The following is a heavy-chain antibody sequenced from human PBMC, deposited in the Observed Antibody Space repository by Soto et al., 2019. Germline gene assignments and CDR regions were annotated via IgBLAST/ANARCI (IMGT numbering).Heavy chain of an antibody. V-gene: IGHV3-23*01. J-gene: IGHJ4*02. CDR1: GFTFSSYA. CDR3: AKLVANGYDSSGYLDY. CDR2: ISGSGGST. D-gene: IGHD3-22*01. Sequence: GGSLRLSCAASGFTFSSYAMSWVRQAPGKGLEWVSAISGSGGSTYYADSVKGRFTISRDNSKNTLYLQMNSLRAEDTAVYYCAKLVANGYDSSGYLDYWGQGTLVTVSS.